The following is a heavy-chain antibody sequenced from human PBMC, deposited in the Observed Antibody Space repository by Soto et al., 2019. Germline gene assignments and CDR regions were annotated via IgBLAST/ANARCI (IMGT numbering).Heavy chain of an antibody. CDR3: ARSLRGYSGYSGY. CDR2: ISSSGSDT. V-gene: IGHV3-11*05. J-gene: IGHJ4*02. CDR1: GFTFSDYY. D-gene: IGHD5-12*01. Sequence: QVQLVESGGGLVKPGGCLRLSCAASGFTFSDYYMSWIRQAPGKGLEWVSYISSSGSDTNYADSVKGRFTVSRDNAKNSLYLQMNSMRAEDTAVYYCARSLRGYSGYSGYWGQGTLVTVSS.